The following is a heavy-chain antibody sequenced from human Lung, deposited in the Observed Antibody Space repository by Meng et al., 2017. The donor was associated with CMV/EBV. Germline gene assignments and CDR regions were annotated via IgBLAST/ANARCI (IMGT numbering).Heavy chain of an antibody. CDR1: GFTVSSNY. J-gene: IGHJ4*02. D-gene: IGHD2-2*01. V-gene: IGHV3-66*02. CDR3: ARGSSREIWTQSVDY. CDR2: IYSGGST. Sequence: GGSXRLSCAASGFTVSSNYMSWVRQAPGKGLEWVSVIYSGGSTYYADSVKGRFTISRDNSKNTLYLQMNSLRAEDTAVYYCARGSSREIWTQSVDYWCQGTLVTVSS.